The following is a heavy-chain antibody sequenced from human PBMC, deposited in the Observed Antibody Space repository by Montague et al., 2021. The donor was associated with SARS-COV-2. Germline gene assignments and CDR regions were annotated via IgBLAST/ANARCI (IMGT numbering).Heavy chain of an antibody. Sequence: SETLSLTCTVSGGTVRDNNWNRFRHTPGKGLEWIGNKIYNGYTKYNPSLESRVTLSVDTPGNQFFLSLRSVTASDTATYFCARHSVSEDGTFFRSYFDPWGQGPQVTVSS. CDR1: GGTVRDNN. CDR3: ARHSVSEDGTFFRSYFDP. D-gene: IGHD1-1*01. J-gene: IGHJ5*02. CDR2: KIYNGYT. V-gene: IGHV4-59*08.